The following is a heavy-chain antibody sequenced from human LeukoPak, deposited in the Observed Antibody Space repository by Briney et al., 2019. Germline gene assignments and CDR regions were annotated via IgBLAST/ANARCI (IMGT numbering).Heavy chain of an antibody. J-gene: IGHJ3*02. V-gene: IGHV1-18*01. CDR3: ARAWDLQSDAFDI. D-gene: IGHD1-26*01. Sequence: ASVKVSCKVSGYTLTELSMHWVRQAPGQGLEWMGWISAYNGNTNYAQKLQGRVTMTTDTSTSTAYMELRSLRSDDTAVYYCARAWDLQSDAFDIWGQGTMVTVSS. CDR1: GYTLTELS. CDR2: ISAYNGNT.